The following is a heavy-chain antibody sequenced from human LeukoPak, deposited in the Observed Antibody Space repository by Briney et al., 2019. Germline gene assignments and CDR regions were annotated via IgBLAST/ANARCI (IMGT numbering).Heavy chain of an antibody. Sequence: PGGSLRLSCAASGFTFSDYYMAWIRQAPGKGLEWVSAISRSGDSIYYAASVKGRFTISRDNSKNTLYLQMNSLRAEDTAVYYCAKEGSYGDYFDYWGQGTLVTVSS. J-gene: IGHJ4*02. V-gene: IGHV3-23*01. CDR2: ISRSGDSI. CDR1: GFTFSDYY. D-gene: IGHD1-26*01. CDR3: AKEGSYGDYFDY.